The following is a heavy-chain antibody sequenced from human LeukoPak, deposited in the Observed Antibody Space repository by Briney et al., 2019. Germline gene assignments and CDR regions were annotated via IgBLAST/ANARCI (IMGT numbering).Heavy chain of an antibody. CDR3: ARLSLLPQHITMVRGVHP. D-gene: IGHD3-10*01. CDR1: GGSFSGYY. Sequence: SETLSLTCAVYGGSFSGYYWSWIRQPPGKGLEWIGEINHSGSTNYNPSLKSRVTISVDTSKNQFFLKLSSVTAADTAVYYCARLSLLPQHITMVRGVHPWGQGTLVTVSS. V-gene: IGHV4-34*01. J-gene: IGHJ5*02. CDR2: INHSGST.